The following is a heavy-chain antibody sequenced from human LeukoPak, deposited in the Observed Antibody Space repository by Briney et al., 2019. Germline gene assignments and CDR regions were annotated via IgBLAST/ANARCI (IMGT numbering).Heavy chain of an antibody. CDR3: ASRLPYYYDSSGYYTDY. V-gene: IGHV4-38-2*02. CDR2: IYHSGST. D-gene: IGHD3-22*01. J-gene: IGHJ4*02. Sequence: SETLSLTCTVSGYSISSGYYWGWIRQPPGKGLEWIGSIYHSGSTYYNPSLKSRVTISVDTSKNQFSLKLSSVTAADTAVYYCASRLPYYYDSSGYYTDYWGQGTLVTVSS. CDR1: GYSISSGYY.